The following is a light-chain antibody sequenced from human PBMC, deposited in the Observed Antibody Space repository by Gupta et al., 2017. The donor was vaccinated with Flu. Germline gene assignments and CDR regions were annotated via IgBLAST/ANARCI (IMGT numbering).Light chain of an antibody. V-gene: IGLV1-47*01. CDR1: SSNIGSNY. Sequence: QSVLPQPPSASGPPGRRVTISCSGSSSNIGSNYVYWYQQLPGTAPKLLISRNDNRPSGVPARFSGSKSGTSASLAISGIRSDDEADYYCAAWDDSLSAWVLGGGTKVTV. CDR2: RND. J-gene: IGLJ3*02. CDR3: AAWDDSLSAWV.